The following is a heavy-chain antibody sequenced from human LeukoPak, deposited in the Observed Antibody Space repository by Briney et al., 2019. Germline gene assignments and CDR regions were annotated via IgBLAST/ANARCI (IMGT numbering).Heavy chain of an antibody. CDR3: AIGWYYFDY. Sequence: SETLSLTCAVYGGSFSGYYWSWIRQPPGKGLEWIGYIYYSGSTNYNPSLKSRVTISVDTSKNQFSLKLSSVTAADTAVYYCAIGWYYFDYWGQGTLVTVSS. CDR2: IYYSGST. V-gene: IGHV4-59*01. D-gene: IGHD2-8*01. CDR1: GGSFSGYY. J-gene: IGHJ4*02.